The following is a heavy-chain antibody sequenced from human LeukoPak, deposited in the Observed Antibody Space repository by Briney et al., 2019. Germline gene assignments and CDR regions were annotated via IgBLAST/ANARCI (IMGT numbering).Heavy chain of an antibody. CDR2: ISYDGSNK. V-gene: IGHV3-30*04. J-gene: IGHJ6*04. D-gene: IGHD1-14*01. Sequence: GGSLRLSCAASGFTFSSYAMHWVRQAPGKGLERVAVISYDGSNKYYANSVKGRFTISRDNSKNTLYLQMNSLRAEDTAVYYCAREKMRRSYHPGYGMDVWGKGTTVTVSS. CDR1: GFTFSSYA. CDR3: AREKMRRSYHPGYGMDV.